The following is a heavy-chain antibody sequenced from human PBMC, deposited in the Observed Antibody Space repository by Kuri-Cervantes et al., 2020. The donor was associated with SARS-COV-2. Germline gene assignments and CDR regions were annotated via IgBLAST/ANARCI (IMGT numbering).Heavy chain of an antibody. CDR3: ARHIAARSPFDY. V-gene: IGHV4-30-4*08. J-gene: IGHJ4*02. Sequence: SETLSLTCTVSGGSISSSSYYWSWIRQPPGKGLEWIGYIYYSGSTYYNPSLKSRVTISVDTSKNQFSLKLSSVTAADTAVYYCARHIAARSPFDYWGQGTLVTVSS. CDR2: IYYSGST. D-gene: IGHD6-6*01. CDR1: GGSISSSSYY.